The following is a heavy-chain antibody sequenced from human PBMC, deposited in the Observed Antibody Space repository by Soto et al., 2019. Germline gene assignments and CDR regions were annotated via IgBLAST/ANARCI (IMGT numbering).Heavy chain of an antibody. Sequence: GWSLRLSCASSVFTFISYVMHWVRQAPGKGLEWVAVIWYDGSNKYYADSVKGRFTISRDNSKNTMYLQMNSLRAEDTAVYYCARAGGGSSFDYWGQGTLVTVSS. CDR3: ARAGGGSSFDY. V-gene: IGHV3-33*01. D-gene: IGHD3-16*01. CDR1: VFTFISYV. J-gene: IGHJ4*02. CDR2: IWYDGSNK.